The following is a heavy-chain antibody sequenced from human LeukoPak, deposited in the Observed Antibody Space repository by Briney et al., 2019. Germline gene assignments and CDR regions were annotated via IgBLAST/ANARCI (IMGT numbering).Heavy chain of an antibody. J-gene: IGHJ4*02. CDR1: GFTFSSYS. Sequence: GGSLRLSCAASGFTFSSYSMNWVRQAPGKGLEWVSSISSSSSYICYADSVKGRFTISRDNAKNSLYLQMNSLRAEDTAVYYCAGDTPETGFDYWGQGTLVTVSS. CDR3: AGDTPETGFDY. CDR2: ISSSSSYI. V-gene: IGHV3-21*01. D-gene: IGHD5-24*01.